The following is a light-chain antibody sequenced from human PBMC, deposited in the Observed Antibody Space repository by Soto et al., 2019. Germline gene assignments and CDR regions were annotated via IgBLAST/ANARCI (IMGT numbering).Light chain of an antibody. CDR3: CSSAGSNIVV. Sequence: QSALTQPPSASGSPGQSVTISCTGTSSDVGGHNYVSWYQQHPGKAPKLMIYEVTKRPSGVPDRFSGSKSGNTASLTVSGLQAEDEAVYYCCSSAGSNIVVFGGGTKLTVL. J-gene: IGLJ2*01. V-gene: IGLV2-8*01. CDR1: SSDVGGHNY. CDR2: EVT.